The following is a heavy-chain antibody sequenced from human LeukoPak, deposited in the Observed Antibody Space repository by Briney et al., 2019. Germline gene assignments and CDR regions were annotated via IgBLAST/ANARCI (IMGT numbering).Heavy chain of an antibody. CDR1: GYTFTSYG. CDR2: INPNSGGT. Sequence: ASVKVSCKASGYTFTSYGISWVRQAPGQGLELMGWINPNSGGTYYAQTFQARVTMTRDTSISTAYMELSRLRSDDTALYYCARTASCDTNCYSYFDYWGQGTLVTVSS. CDR3: ARTASCDTNCYSYFDY. D-gene: IGHD3-22*01. V-gene: IGHV1-2*02. J-gene: IGHJ4*02.